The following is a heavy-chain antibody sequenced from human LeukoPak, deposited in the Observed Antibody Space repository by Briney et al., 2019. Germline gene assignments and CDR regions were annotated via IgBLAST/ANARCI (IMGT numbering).Heavy chain of an antibody. D-gene: IGHD3-16*02. Sequence: ASVKVSCKACGGTFSSYAISWVRQAPGQGLEWMGWISAYNGNTNYAQKLQGRVTMTTDTSTSTAYMELRSLRSDDTAVYYCAREKSDWGSYPYWGQGTLVTVSS. J-gene: IGHJ4*02. CDR2: ISAYNGNT. CDR3: AREKSDWGSYPY. CDR1: GGTFSSYA. V-gene: IGHV1-18*01.